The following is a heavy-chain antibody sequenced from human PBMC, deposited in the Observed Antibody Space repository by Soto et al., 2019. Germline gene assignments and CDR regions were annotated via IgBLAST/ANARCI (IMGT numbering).Heavy chain of an antibody. CDR3: ARDAGYSGYDSADY. V-gene: IGHV1-2*04. D-gene: IGHD5-12*01. J-gene: IGHJ4*02. Sequence: ASVKVSCKASGYTFTGYYMHWVRQAPGQGLEWMGWINPNSGGTNYAQKFQGWVTMTRDTSISTAYMELSRLRSDDTAVYYCARDAGYSGYDSADYWGQGTLVTVSS. CDR1: GYTFTGYY. CDR2: INPNSGGT.